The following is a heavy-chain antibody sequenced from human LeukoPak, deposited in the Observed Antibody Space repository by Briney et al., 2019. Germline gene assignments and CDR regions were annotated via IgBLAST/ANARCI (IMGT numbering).Heavy chain of an antibody. J-gene: IGHJ3*02. CDR3: AKDPTVLRFKDAFHI. Sequence: SETLSLTCAVYNGSFSGYYWSWIRQTPGKGLEWIGEINHSGSTNYNPSLKSRVTISVATSKKQFSLKVRSVTAADTAVYYCAKDPTVLRFKDAFHIWGQGTMVTVSS. CDR2: INHSGST. V-gene: IGHV4-34*01. D-gene: IGHD3-3*01. CDR1: NGSFSGYY.